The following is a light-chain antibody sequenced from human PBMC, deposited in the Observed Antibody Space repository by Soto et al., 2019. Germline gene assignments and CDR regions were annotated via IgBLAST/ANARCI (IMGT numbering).Light chain of an antibody. V-gene: IGLV2-14*01. CDR2: DVS. J-gene: IGLJ1*01. CDR1: SSDVGGYNY. CDR3: SSYTSGGNYV. Sequence: QSVLTQPASVSGSPGQSITISCTGPSSDVGGYNYVSWYQQHPGKAPKLMIYDVSNRPSGVSNRFSGSKSGNTASLTISGLQAEDEADYYCSSYTSGGNYVFGTGTNVTVL.